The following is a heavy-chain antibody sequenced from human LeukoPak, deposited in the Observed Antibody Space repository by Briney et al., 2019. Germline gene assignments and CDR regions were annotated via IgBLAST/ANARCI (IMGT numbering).Heavy chain of an antibody. J-gene: IGHJ4*02. D-gene: IGHD5-18*01. CDR3: ARGYSYGLIFDY. Sequence: SETLSLTCTVSGGSISSYYWSWIRQPPGKGLEWIGYIYYSGSTNYNPSLKSRVTISVDTSKNQFSLKLSSGTAADTAVYYCARGYSYGLIFDYWGQGTLVTVSS. CDR1: GGSISSYY. V-gene: IGHV4-59*01. CDR2: IYYSGST.